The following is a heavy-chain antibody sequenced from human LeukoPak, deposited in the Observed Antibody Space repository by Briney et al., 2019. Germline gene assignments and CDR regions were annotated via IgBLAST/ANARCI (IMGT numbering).Heavy chain of an antibody. CDR2: IWFDGSNK. V-gene: IGHV3-33*01. CDR1: GFTFSSYG. Sequence: GGSLRLSCAASGFTFSSYGMHWVRQAPGKGLEWVAVIWFDGSNKYYADSVKGRFTISRDNSKNTLYLQMNSLSAEDTAVCYCARGKEQQLYAFDIWGQGTMVTVSS. CDR3: ARGKEQQLYAFDI. J-gene: IGHJ3*02. D-gene: IGHD6-13*01.